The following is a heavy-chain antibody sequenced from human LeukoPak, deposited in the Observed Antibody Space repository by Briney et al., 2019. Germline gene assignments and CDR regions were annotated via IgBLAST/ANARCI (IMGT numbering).Heavy chain of an antibody. CDR1: W. J-gene: IGHJ4*02. V-gene: IGHV5-51*01. D-gene: IGHD6-19*01. Sequence: WWGWVRQPPGKGLEWMGIIYPGDSDTRYSPSFQGQVTISADKSISTAYLQWSSLKASDTAMYYCARQLGSSGWFDYWGQGTLVTVSS. CDR2: IYPGDSDT. CDR3: ARQLGSSGWFDY.